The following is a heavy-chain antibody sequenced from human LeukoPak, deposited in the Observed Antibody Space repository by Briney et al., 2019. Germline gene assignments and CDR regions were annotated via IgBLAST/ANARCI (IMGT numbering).Heavy chain of an antibody. CDR1: GGSISTYL. Sequence: PSETLSLTCTVSGGSISTYLWNWIRQPPGPGLEWIGYIYYSGSTNYNHSLKSRVTISVDTSKNQFSLKLTSVTAADTAVYYCASARYGSGSYAFDYWGQGTLLTVSS. J-gene: IGHJ4*02. CDR2: IYYSGST. V-gene: IGHV4-59*13. D-gene: IGHD3-10*01. CDR3: ASARYGSGSYAFDY.